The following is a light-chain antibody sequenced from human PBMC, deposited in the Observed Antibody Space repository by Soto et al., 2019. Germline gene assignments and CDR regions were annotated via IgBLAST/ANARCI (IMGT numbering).Light chain of an antibody. CDR2: SAS. CDR1: QGIRSC. V-gene: IGKV1D-12*01. J-gene: IGKJ5*01. Sequence: DIQMTQSPSSVSASVGDRVTITCRASQGIRSCLAWYQQKPGKAPKFLIYSASNLQSGAPSRFSGGGSGTDFTLTISSLQPEDFATYYCQKANSFPITFGQGTRLDIK. CDR3: QKANSFPIT.